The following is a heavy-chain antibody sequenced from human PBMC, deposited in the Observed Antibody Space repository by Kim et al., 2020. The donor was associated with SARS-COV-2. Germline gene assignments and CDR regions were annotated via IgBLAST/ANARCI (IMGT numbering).Heavy chain of an antibody. Sequence: SETLSLTCAVYGGSFSGYYWSWIRQPPGKGLEWIGEINHSGSTNYNPPLKSRVTISVDTSKNQFSLKLSSVTAADTAVYYCARRRIDFWSGYYREYYFDYWGQGTLVTVSS. V-gene: IGHV4-34*01. J-gene: IGHJ4*02. CDR1: GGSFSGYY. D-gene: IGHD3-3*01. CDR2: INHSGST. CDR3: ARRRIDFWSGYYREYYFDY.